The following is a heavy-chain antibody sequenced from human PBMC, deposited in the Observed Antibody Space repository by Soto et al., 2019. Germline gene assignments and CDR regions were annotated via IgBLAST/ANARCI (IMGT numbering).Heavy chain of an antibody. D-gene: IGHD2-8*02. CDR2: INAGNGNT. CDR3: ARGFSGY. V-gene: IGHV1-3*01. J-gene: IGHJ4*02. Sequence: ASVQVSCKASGYTFTSYGISWVRQAPGQGLEWMGWINAGNGNTKYSQKFQGRVTITRDTSASTAYMELSSLRSEDTAVYYCARGFSGYWGQGTLVTVSS. CDR1: GYTFTSYG.